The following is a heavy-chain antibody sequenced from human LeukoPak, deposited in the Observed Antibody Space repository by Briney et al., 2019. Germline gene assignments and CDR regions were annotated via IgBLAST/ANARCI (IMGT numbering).Heavy chain of an antibody. V-gene: IGHV3-13*01. J-gene: IGHJ6*03. CDR3: ARVEQWLVIPLGYYYYMDV. CDR2: IGIVGDT. CDR1: GFTVSKYD. D-gene: IGHD6-19*01. Sequence: GGSLRLSCAASGFTVSKYDMHWVRQATGKGLEWVSAIGIVGDTYYRGSVKGRFTMSRENGNNNVYLQMNSLRDGDTAVYYCARVEQWLVIPLGYYYYMDVWGKGTTVTVSS.